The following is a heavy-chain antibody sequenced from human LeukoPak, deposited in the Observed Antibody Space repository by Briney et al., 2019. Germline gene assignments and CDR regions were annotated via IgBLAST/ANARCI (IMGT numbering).Heavy chain of an antibody. D-gene: IGHD3-22*01. J-gene: IGHJ3*02. CDR3: ASLTTADAFDI. CDR1: GGSISSYY. CDR2: IYDSGST. Sequence: PSETLSLTCTVSGGSISSYYWSWIRQPPGKGLEWIGYIYDSGSTNYNPSLKSRVTISVDTSKNQFSLKLSSVTATDTAVFYCASLTTADAFDIWGQGTMVTVSS. V-gene: IGHV4-59*01.